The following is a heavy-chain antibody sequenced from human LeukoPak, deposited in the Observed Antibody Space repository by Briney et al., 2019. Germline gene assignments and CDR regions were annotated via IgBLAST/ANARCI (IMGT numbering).Heavy chain of an antibody. CDR2: IIPILGIA. CDR3: AREWELPRGPYYFDY. Sequence: ASVKVSCKASGGTFSSYAISWARQAPGQGLEWMGRIIPILGIANYAQKFQGRVTITADKSTSTAYMELSSLRSEDTAVYYCAREWELPRGPYYFDYWGQGTLVTVSS. CDR1: GGTFSSYA. V-gene: IGHV1-69*04. J-gene: IGHJ4*02. D-gene: IGHD1-26*01.